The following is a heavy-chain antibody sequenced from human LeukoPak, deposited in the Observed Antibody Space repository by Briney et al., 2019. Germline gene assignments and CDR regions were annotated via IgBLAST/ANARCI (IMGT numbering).Heavy chain of an antibody. Sequence: PSETLSLTCTLSGGSISSSSYYWGWIRQPPGKGLEWIGSIYYSGSTYYNPSLKSRVTISVDTSKNQFSLKLSSVTAADTAVYYCAGYSSSFGTNFDYWGQGTLVTVSS. CDR1: GGSISSSSYY. D-gene: IGHD6-6*01. CDR2: IYYSGST. J-gene: IGHJ4*02. V-gene: IGHV4-39*01. CDR3: AGYSSSFGTNFDY.